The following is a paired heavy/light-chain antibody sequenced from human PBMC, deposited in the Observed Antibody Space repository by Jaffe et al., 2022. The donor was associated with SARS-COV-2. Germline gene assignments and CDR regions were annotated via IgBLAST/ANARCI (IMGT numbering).Heavy chain of an antibody. CDR3: ARIQVLSFWSGFYARGIDY. Sequence: QVTLKESGPVVVKPTETLTLTCTVSGFSLSNTRMGVTWIRQPPGKALEWLAHVFSNDEKSYNTSLKTRLTISKDTSKSQVVLTMTNMDPVDTATYYCARIQVLSFWSGFYARGIDYWGQGTPVTVSS. J-gene: IGHJ4*02. V-gene: IGHV2-26*01. D-gene: IGHD3-3*01. CDR2: VFSNDEK. CDR1: GFSLSNTRMG.
Light chain of an antibody. CDR1: QSVISTY. CDR2: GAS. V-gene: IGKV3-20*01. J-gene: IGKJ5*01. CDR3: QQYGSSPSIT. Sequence: EIVLTQSPGTLSLSPGERATLSCRASQSVISTYLAWYQQKPGQAPRLLIFGASSRATGIPDRFSGSGSGTDFTLTISRVEPEDFAVYYCQQYGSSPSITFGQGTRLEIK.